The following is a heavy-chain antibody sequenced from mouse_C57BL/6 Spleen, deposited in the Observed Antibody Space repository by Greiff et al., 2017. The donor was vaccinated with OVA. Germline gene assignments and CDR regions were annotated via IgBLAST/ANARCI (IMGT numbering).Heavy chain of an antibody. D-gene: IGHD2-1*01. CDR3: ARHEEGDYGNYGAMDY. CDR1: GYTFTEYT. Sequence: LVKPGASVKLSCKASGYTFTEYTIHWVKQRSGQGLEWIGWFYPGSGSIKYNEKFKDKATLTADKSSSTVYMELSRLTSEDSAVYFCARHEEGDYGNYGAMDYWGQGTSVTVSS. V-gene: IGHV1-62-2*01. CDR2: FYPGSGSI. J-gene: IGHJ4*01.